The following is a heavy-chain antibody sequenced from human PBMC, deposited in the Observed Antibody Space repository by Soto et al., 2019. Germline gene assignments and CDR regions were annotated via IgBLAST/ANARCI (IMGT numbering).Heavy chain of an antibody. CDR3: SKDLDADYGDYYYYYYGMDV. D-gene: IGHD4-17*01. CDR1: GFTFSSYA. Sequence: PGGSLRLSCAASGFTFSSYAMSWVRQAPGKGLEWVSAISGSGGSTYYAEYVKGRFTIPRDNSKNTLYLQMNSLRAEDTAVYYCSKDLDADYGDYYYYYYGMDVWGQGTTVTVSS. CDR2: ISGSGGST. J-gene: IGHJ6*02. V-gene: IGHV3-23*01.